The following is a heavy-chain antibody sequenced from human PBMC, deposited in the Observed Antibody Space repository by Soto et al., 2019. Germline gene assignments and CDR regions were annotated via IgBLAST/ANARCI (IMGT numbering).Heavy chain of an antibody. J-gene: IGHJ4*02. D-gene: IGHD2-21*02. CDR3: ARGGHIAVVTASFDN. Sequence: QVQLVQPGAEVRKPGASVKVSCKPSGYTFNTYYLHWLRQAPGQALEWMGVIHPSGGGTTYAQKFLGRVTVTRDTSTTTVFMELSSLRSDDTAVYYCARGGHIAVVTASFDNWGQGTLVTDSS. V-gene: IGHV1-46*02. CDR1: GYTFNTYY. CDR2: IHPSGGGT.